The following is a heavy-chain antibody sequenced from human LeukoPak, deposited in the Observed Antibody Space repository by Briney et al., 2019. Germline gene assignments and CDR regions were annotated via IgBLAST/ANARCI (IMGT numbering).Heavy chain of an antibody. V-gene: IGHV4-4*02. J-gene: IGHJ4*02. CDR2: IYHSGST. Sequence: SETLSLTCAVSGGSISSNNWWIWVRQSPEKGLEWIGEIYHSGSTNYNPSLKSRVTISVDKSKNQFSLKLSSVTAADTAVFYCARDRLSSWYGRLVPASFDYWGQGTLVTVSS. CDR3: ARDRLSSWYGRLVPASFDY. CDR1: GGSISSNNW. D-gene: IGHD6-13*01.